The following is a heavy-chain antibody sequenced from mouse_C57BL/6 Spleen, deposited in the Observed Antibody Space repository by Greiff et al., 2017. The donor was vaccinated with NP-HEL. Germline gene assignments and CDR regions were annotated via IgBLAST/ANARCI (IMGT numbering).Heavy chain of an antibody. J-gene: IGHJ2*01. CDR3: TNYGSSYDFDY. CDR1: GFNIKDDY. CDR2: IDPENGDT. D-gene: IGHD1-1*01. V-gene: IGHV14-4*01. Sequence: EVQLQQSGAELVRPGASVKLSCTASGFNIKDDYMHWVKQRPEQGLEWIGWIDPENGDTEYASKFQGKATITADTSSNTAYLQLSSLTSEDTAVYYWTNYGSSYDFDYWGQGTTLTVSS.